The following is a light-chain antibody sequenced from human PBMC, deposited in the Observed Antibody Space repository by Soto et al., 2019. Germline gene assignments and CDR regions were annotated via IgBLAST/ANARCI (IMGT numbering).Light chain of an antibody. CDR3: QQVSRPPFLT. CDR2: WAS. CDR1: QSVFKGSNNKDC. Sequence: DIVMTQSPDSLAVSLGERATINCKSSQSVFKGSNNKDCLAWYQQKPGQPPKLLLYWASTRESGVPDRFSGGGSGRDFTLTHSSLQAEDVALSYHQQVSRPPFLTFGQGTKVEIQ. V-gene: IGKV4-1*01. J-gene: IGKJ2*01.